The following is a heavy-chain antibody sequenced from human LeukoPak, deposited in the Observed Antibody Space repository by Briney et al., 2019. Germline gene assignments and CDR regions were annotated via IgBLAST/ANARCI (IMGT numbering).Heavy chain of an antibody. J-gene: IGHJ5*02. V-gene: IGHV4-59*12. CDR1: DGSISSYY. CDR2: IYYSGST. D-gene: IGHD3-10*01. Sequence: SETLSLTCTVCDGSISSYYWSWIRQPPGKGLEWIGNIYYSGSTNYNPSLKSRVTISVDTSKNQFSLKLSSVTAADTAVYYCARTVGEYYYGSGSYYLYNWFDPWGQGTLVTVSS. CDR3: ARTVGEYYYGSGSYYLYNWFDP.